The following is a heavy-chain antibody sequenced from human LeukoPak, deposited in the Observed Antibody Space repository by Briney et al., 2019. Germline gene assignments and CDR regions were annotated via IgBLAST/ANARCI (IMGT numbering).Heavy chain of an antibody. V-gene: IGHV5-51*01. J-gene: IGHJ5*02. CDR2: IYPGDSDT. CDR3: ARRPIVATGAWFDP. Sequence: GESLKISCKGSGYSFTSYWIGGGRQMPGKGLEGMGSIYPGDSDTRYSPSFQGQVTISADKSISTASLQWSSLKASDTAMYYCARRPIVATGAWFDPWGQGTLVTVSS. D-gene: IGHD5-12*01. CDR1: GYSFTSYW.